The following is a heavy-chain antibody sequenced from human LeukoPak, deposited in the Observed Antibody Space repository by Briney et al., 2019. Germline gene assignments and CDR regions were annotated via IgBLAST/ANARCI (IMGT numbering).Heavy chain of an antibody. V-gene: IGHV1-69*05. CDR1: GGTFSSYA. CDR3: ARGGYSGYDYYYYYYMDV. CDR2: IIPIFGTA. Sequence: SVKVSCKASGGTFSSYAISWVRQAPGQGLEWMGKIIPIFGTANYAQKFQGRVTITTDESTSTAYMELSSLRSEDTAVYYCARGGYSGYDYYYYYYMDVWGKGTTVTVSS. J-gene: IGHJ6*03. D-gene: IGHD5-12*01.